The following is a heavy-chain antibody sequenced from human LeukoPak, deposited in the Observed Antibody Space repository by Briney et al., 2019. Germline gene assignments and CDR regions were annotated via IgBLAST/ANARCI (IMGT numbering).Heavy chain of an antibody. CDR1: GGSISSSSYY. D-gene: IGHD3-10*01. Sequence: SETLSLTCTVSGGSISSSSYYWGWMRQPPGMGLEWIGRMYYSGSTSYNPSLKSRVTISVDTSKNQFSLKLSSVTAADPAVYHCARHRYYCGSGRRWFHPWGQGTLVTVSS. CDR3: ARHRYYCGSGRRWFHP. CDR2: MYYSGST. V-gene: IGHV4-39*01. J-gene: IGHJ5*02.